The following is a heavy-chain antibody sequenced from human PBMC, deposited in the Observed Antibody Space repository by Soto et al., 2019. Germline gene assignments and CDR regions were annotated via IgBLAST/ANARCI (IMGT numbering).Heavy chain of an antibody. D-gene: IGHD6-13*01. CDR2: IKQDGSEK. J-gene: IGHJ6*02. V-gene: IGHV3-7*05. CDR1: GFTFSSYW. Sequence: GGSLRLSCAASGFTFSSYWMSWVRQAPGKGLEWVANIKQDGSEKYYVDSVKGRFTISRDNAKNSLYLQMNSLRAEDTAVYYCARVSIWRSAGRVDYYYYYGMDVWGQGTTVTVSS. CDR3: ARVSIWRSAGRVDYYYYYGMDV.